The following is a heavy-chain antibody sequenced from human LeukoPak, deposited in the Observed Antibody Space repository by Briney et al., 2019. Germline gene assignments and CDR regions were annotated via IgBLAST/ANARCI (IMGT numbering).Heavy chain of an antibody. Sequence: GRSLRLSCAASGFTFSSYGMHWVREAPGKGLEWVAVIWYDGSNKYYADSVKGRFTISRDNSKNTLYLQMNSLRAEDTAVYYCARAYGGNSTPYYYYMDVWGKGTTVTVSS. CDR2: IWYDGSNK. CDR3: ARAYGGNSTPYYYYMDV. D-gene: IGHD4-23*01. J-gene: IGHJ6*03. CDR1: GFTFSSYG. V-gene: IGHV3-33*01.